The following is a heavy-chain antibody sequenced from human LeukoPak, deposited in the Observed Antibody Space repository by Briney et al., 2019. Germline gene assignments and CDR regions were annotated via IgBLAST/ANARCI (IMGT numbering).Heavy chain of an antibody. J-gene: IGHJ4*02. V-gene: IGHV3-23*01. Sequence: GGSLRLSCAASGFTFSSYAMSWVRQAPGKGLEWVSAISSGGGSTYYADSVKGRFAISRDNSMNTLYLQMDSPRAEDTALYYCAKTSGGNYWGQGTLVTVSS. D-gene: IGHD2-15*01. CDR3: AKTSGGNY. CDR2: ISSGGGST. CDR1: GFTFSSYA.